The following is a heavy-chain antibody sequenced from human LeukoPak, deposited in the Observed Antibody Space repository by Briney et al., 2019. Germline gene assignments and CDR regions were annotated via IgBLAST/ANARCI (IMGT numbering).Heavy chain of an antibody. CDR3: AKGSKLLLFTRDYYMHV. V-gene: IGHV3-30*02. D-gene: IGHD1-7*01. CDR1: GFTFSSYG. Sequence: GGSLRLSCAASGFTFSSYGMHWVRQAPGKGLAWVAFIRHDGSNEYYADSVKGGFTISRDNSKNTLYLQMNSLRAEDTAVYYCAKGSKLLLFTRDYYMHVWAKGPRSPSP. CDR2: IRHDGSNE. J-gene: IGHJ6*03.